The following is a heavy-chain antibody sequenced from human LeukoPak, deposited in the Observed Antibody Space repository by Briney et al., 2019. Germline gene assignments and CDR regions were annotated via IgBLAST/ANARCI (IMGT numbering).Heavy chain of an antibody. CDR1: GFTFSSYG. Sequence: GGALRLSCAASGFTFSSYGMSWVRQAPGEGLEWVSAISVSVGSTYYADSVKGRFTISRDKAKNYLYLQMNSLRDEDTALYYCARDNAFDIWGQGTMVTVSS. CDR2: ISVSVGST. CDR3: ARDNAFDI. V-gene: IGHV3-23*01. J-gene: IGHJ3*02.